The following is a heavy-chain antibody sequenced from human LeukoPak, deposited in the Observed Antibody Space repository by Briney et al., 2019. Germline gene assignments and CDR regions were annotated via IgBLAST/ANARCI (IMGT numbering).Heavy chain of an antibody. CDR2: IKQDGSEK. CDR3: ARVTSGSSYRPFDY. Sequence: TGGSLRLSCAASGFTFNTYWMTWVRQAPGKGLERVANIKQDGSEKYYVDSVKGRFTVSRDNAKNSVYLQMNSLRAEDTAVYYCARVTSGSSYRPFDYWGQGTLVTVSS. CDR1: GFTFNTYW. J-gene: IGHJ4*02. V-gene: IGHV3-7*01. D-gene: IGHD3-10*01.